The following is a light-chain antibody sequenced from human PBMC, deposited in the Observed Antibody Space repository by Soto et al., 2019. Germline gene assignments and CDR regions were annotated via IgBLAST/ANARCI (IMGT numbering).Light chain of an antibody. CDR2: DVT. Sequence: QSVLTQPRSVSGSPGQSVTISCAGTSSDVGGYDSVSWYQQHPGKAPKLILFDVTKWPSGVPDRFSGSKSGNTASLTISGLQAEDEADYYCYSYAGSSSSYVFGTGTKVTV. V-gene: IGLV2-11*01. CDR1: SSDVGGYDS. CDR3: YSYAGSSSSYV. J-gene: IGLJ1*01.